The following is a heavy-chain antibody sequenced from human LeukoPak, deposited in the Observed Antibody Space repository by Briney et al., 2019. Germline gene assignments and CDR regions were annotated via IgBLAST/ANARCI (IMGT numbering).Heavy chain of an antibody. Sequence: HPGGSLRLSCAASGFTFSSYAMNWVRQAPGKGLEWVSAISGSGGSTYYADSVRGRFTISRDNSKNTLYLQMGSLRAEDTAVYYCAKASDMFGGVIAELDYWGQGTLVTVSS. V-gene: IGHV3-23*01. J-gene: IGHJ4*02. CDR1: GFTFSSYA. CDR3: AKASDMFGGVIAELDY. D-gene: IGHD3-16*02. CDR2: ISGSGGST.